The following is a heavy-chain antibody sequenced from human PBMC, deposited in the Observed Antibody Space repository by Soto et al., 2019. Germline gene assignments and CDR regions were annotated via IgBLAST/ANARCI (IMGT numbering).Heavy chain of an antibody. V-gene: IGHV4-31*03. D-gene: IGHD3-10*01. CDR3: ARDHPLFVTNYGSGSYLYGMDV. CDR2: IYYSGST. J-gene: IGHJ6*02. Sequence: SETLSLTCTVSGGSISSGGYYWSWIRQHPGKGLEWIGYIYYSGSTYYNPSLKSRVTISVDTSKNQFSLKLSSVTAADTAVYYCARDHPLFVTNYGSGSYLYGMDVWGQGTTVTVSS. CDR1: GGSISSGGYY.